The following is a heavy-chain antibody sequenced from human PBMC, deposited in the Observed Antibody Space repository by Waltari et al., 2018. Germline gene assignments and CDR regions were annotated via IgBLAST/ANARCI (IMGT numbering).Heavy chain of an antibody. Sequence: EVQLVESGGGLVQPGRSLRLSCTASGFTFGDYAMSWFRQAPGKGLEWVGFIRSKAYGGTTEYAASVKSRFTISRDDSKSIAYLQMNSLKTEDTAVYYCTRDSGSYFDYWGQGTLVTVSS. D-gene: IGHD1-26*01. CDR1: GFTFGDYA. V-gene: IGHV3-49*03. CDR2: IRSKAYGGTT. CDR3: TRDSGSYFDY. J-gene: IGHJ4*02.